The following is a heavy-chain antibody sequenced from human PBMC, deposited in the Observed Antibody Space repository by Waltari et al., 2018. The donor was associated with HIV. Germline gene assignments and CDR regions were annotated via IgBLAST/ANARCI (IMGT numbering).Heavy chain of an antibody. CDR1: GFTFRSYG. V-gene: IGHV3-30*02. CDR2: ITYDGSNK. Sequence: QVQLVESGGAVVQPGGALRLPCAASGFTFRSYGMHWVRQAPGKGLEWMSFITYDGSNKYYADSVKGRFTISRDSSKNTLYLQMNGLRSEDTAVYYCAKDGYTPTYFDYWGQGTLVTVSS. J-gene: IGHJ4*02. D-gene: IGHD1-1*01. CDR3: AKDGYTPTYFDY.